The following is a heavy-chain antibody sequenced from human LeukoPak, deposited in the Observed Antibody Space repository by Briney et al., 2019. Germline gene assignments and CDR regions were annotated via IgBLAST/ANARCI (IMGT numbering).Heavy chain of an antibody. V-gene: IGHV3-21*01. J-gene: IGHJ5*02. CDR3: ARVERSWFDP. CDR1: GFTFSSYS. CDR2: ISSSSSYI. D-gene: IGHD3-3*01. Sequence: PGGSLRLSCAASGFTFSSYSMNWVRQAPGKGLEWVSSISSSSSYIYYADSVKGRFTISRDNAKNSLYLQMNSLRADDTAVYYCARVERSWFDPWGQGTLVTVSS.